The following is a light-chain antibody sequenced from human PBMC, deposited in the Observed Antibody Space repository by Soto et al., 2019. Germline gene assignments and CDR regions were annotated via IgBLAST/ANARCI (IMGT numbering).Light chain of an antibody. CDR1: QSILSTSDNNNY. CDR3: QQYYSSLHS. J-gene: IGKJ2*01. CDR2: WAS. Sequence: DIVMAQSPDSLAVSLGERATINCRSSQSILSTSDNNNYLAWYQQKPGQPPKALIYWASNRESGVPDRFSGSGSGTDFTLKINNLQAEDVAVYYCQQYYSSLHSFGQGTKLEIK. V-gene: IGKV4-1*01.